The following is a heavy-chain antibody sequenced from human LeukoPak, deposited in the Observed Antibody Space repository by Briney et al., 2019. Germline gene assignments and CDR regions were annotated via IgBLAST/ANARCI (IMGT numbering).Heavy chain of an antibody. CDR1: GGTFSSYA. D-gene: IGHD3-10*01. CDR3: AREDGYYGSGSYYNPLGYFDY. Sequence: SVKVSCKASGGTFSSYAISWVRQAPGQGLEWMGRIIPILGIANYAQKLQGRVTITADKSTSTAYMELSSLRSEDTAVYYCAREDGYYGSGSYYNPLGYFDYWGQGTLVTVPS. CDR2: IIPILGIA. V-gene: IGHV1-69*04. J-gene: IGHJ4*02.